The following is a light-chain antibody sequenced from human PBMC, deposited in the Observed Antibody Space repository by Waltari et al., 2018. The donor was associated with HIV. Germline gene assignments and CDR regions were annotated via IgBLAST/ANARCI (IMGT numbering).Light chain of an antibody. CDR1: SSSVGGDTY. Sequence: QSALTQPPSASGSPGQSVTISCTGTSSSVGGDTYVSWYQQHPGKAPKLIIYEVRKRPPGVPYRFSGSKSGNTASLTVSGLQPEDEADYYCSSHAGSKVVFGGGTRLTVL. V-gene: IGLV2-8*01. J-gene: IGLJ2*01. CDR2: EVR. CDR3: SSHAGSKVV.